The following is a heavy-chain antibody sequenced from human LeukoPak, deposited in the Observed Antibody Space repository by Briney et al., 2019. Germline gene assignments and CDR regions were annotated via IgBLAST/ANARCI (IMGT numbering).Heavy chain of an antibody. J-gene: IGHJ4*02. D-gene: IGHD3-22*01. CDR1: GFSFSGAW. V-gene: IGHV3-15*01. CDR2: IKRKREGEAT. Sequence: MTGGSLRLSCGASGFSFSGAWMSWVRQAPGKGMEWVARIKRKREGEATDYAAPVKARFSISRDDSKTTLYLQMNSLKTEDTAMYYCATDDYYARSGPSGADYFDYWGQGILVTVSS. CDR3: ATDDYYARSGPSGADYFDY.